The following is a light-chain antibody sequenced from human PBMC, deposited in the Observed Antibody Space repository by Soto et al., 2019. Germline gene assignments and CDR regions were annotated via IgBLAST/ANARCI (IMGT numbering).Light chain of an antibody. CDR3: QSYDSSLISYV. CDR1: SSNIGAGYD. CDR2: GNN. Sequence: QSVLTQPPSVSGAPGQRVTISCTGSSSNIGAGYDVHWYQQLPGTAPKLLIYGNNNRPSGVPDRFSGSKSGTSASLAITGLQAGDEADYYCQSYDSSLISYVFGTGTKVTVL. J-gene: IGLJ1*01. V-gene: IGLV1-40*01.